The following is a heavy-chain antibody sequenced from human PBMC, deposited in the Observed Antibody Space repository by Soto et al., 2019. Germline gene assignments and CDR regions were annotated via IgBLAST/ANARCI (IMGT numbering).Heavy chain of an antibody. J-gene: IGHJ6*02. D-gene: IGHD2-15*01. Sequence: SETLSLTCTVSGGSISSYYWSWFRQPPGKGLEWIGNIYYSGSTNYNPSLKSRVTISVDTSKNQFSLKLSAVTAADTAVYYCARDGGGTSAAKWYYGMDVWGQGTTVTVSS. CDR1: GGSISSYY. V-gene: IGHV4-59*01. CDR2: IYYSGST. CDR3: ARDGGGTSAAKWYYGMDV.